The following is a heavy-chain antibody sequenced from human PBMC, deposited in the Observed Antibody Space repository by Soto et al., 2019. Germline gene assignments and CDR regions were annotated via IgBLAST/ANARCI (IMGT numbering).Heavy chain of an antibody. CDR1: GFTFISYA. CDR2: ISSNGGST. Sequence: GGSLRLSCSASGFTFISYAMHWVLQAPWKGLEYVSAISSNGGSTYYADSVKGRFTISRDNSKNTLYLQMSSLRAEDTAVYYCVKDGDDFWSGYSAYYGMDVWGQGTTVTVSS. D-gene: IGHD3-3*01. CDR3: VKDGDDFWSGYSAYYGMDV. V-gene: IGHV3-64D*08. J-gene: IGHJ6*02.